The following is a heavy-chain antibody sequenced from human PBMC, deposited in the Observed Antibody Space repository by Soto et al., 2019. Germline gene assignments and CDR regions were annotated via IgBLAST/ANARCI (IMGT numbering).Heavy chain of an antibody. CDR2: IIPIFGTA. D-gene: IGHD5-18*01. J-gene: IGHJ5*02. V-gene: IGHV1-69*13. CDR3: LTMTNMDPVDTATYYCARIRGMVCSGGSCYWFDP. CDR1: GGTFSSYA. Sequence: GASVKVSCKASGGTFSSYAISWVRQAPGQGLEWMGGIIPIFGTANYAQKFQGRVTITADESYSTSLKSRLTISKDTSKSQVVLTMTNMDPVDTATYYCARIRGMVCSGGSCYWFDPWGQGTLVTVPS.